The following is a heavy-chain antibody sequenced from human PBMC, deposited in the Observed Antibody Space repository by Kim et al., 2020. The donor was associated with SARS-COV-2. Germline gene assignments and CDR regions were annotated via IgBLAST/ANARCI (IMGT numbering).Heavy chain of an antibody. D-gene: IGHD6-13*01. V-gene: IGHV3-9*01. CDR3: AKDTALVGTGYFDY. J-gene: IGHJ4*02. Sequence: ADSLKGRFTISRDNAKNSLYLQMNSLRAEDTALYYCAKDTALVGTGYFDYWGQGTLVTVSS.